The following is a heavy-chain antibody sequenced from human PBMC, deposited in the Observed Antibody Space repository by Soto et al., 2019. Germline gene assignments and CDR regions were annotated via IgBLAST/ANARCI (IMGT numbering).Heavy chain of an antibody. Sequence: SETLSLTCTVSGGSISSAAYYWSWIRQHPGKGLEWIGYISHSGSTYYNPSLKSRVIISVDTSKNQFSLSLTSVTAADTAVYYYAREYTYGSNFFDCWGQGALGTVSS. CDR1: GGSISSAAYY. CDR3: AREYTYGSNFFDC. CDR2: ISHSGST. D-gene: IGHD5-18*01. J-gene: IGHJ4*02. V-gene: IGHV4-31*03.